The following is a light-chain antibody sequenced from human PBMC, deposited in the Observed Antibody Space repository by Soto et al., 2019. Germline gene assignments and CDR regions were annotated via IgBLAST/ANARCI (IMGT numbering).Light chain of an antibody. Sequence: DIVMTQSPLSLPVTPGEPASISCRSSQSLLYSNGYNYLDWYLQKPGQSPKLLIYTLSHRASGVPDRFSGSGSGTNFTLRINRVEAEDVGVYYCMQHIEYPITFGQGTRLEIK. J-gene: IGKJ5*01. CDR3: MQHIEYPIT. V-gene: IGKV2-40*01. CDR1: QSLLYSNGYNY. CDR2: TLS.